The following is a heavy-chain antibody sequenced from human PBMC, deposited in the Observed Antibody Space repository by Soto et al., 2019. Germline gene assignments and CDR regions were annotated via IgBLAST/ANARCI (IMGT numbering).Heavy chain of an antibody. Sequence: GGSLRLSCAASGFTFSDYYMSWIRQAPGKGLEWVSYISSSGSTIYYADSVKGRFTISRDNAKNSLYLQMNSLRAEDTAVYYCAKDTQWLALSVFDYWGQGTLVTVSS. CDR3: AKDTQWLALSVFDY. CDR1: GFTFSDYY. J-gene: IGHJ4*02. V-gene: IGHV3-11*01. CDR2: ISSSGSTI. D-gene: IGHD6-19*01.